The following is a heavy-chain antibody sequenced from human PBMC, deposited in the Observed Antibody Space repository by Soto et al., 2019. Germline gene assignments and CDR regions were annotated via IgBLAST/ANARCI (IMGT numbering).Heavy chain of an antibody. V-gene: IGHV1-46*01. CDR3: ARAGIAYCSSTTCYLYHYVMDV. Sequence: ASVKVSFKASGYSVTSYYMHWLRQAPGQGLEWMGIINPNSGSTTYAQKFQGRVTMTRDTSTSTVYMELTSLTSGDTAMYYCARAGIAYCSSTTCYLYHYVMDVWGQGTTVTVSS. D-gene: IGHD2-2*01. J-gene: IGHJ6*02. CDR2: INPNSGST. CDR1: GYSVTSYY.